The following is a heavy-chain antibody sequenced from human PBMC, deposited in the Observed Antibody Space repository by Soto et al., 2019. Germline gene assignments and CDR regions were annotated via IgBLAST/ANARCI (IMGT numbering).Heavy chain of an antibody. CDR3: ARRELYTSDCYLSS. Sequence: GESLKISCKGSGERFSSYWIAWVRQMPGKGLEWMGIIYPGDSDTRYSPSFQGQVTISADKSISTAYLQWSSLKVSDTAIYYCARRELYTSDCYLSSWGQGTPVTLSS. CDR2: IYPGDSDT. CDR1: GERFSSYW. D-gene: IGHD6-19*01. V-gene: IGHV5-51*01. J-gene: IGHJ4*02.